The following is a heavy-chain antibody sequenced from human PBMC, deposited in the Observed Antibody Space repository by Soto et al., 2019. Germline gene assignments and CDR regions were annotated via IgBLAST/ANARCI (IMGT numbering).Heavy chain of an antibody. CDR1: GSISTTTP. J-gene: IGHJ4*02. Sequence: EVQLLESGGGLVQPGGSLRLSCAASGSISTTTPLSWFGKAQGKGLEWVSTISGRGTNTYYADSVKGRFIISRDNLKDTVNLQMNGLGVEDTAIYYCATSFRYFDNWGQGTRVTVSS. CDR2: ISGRGTNT. V-gene: IGHV3-23*01. CDR3: ATSFRYFDN.